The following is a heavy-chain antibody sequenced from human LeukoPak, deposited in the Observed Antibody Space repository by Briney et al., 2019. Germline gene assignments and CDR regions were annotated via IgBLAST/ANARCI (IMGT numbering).Heavy chain of an antibody. J-gene: IGHJ6*03. CDR3: ARHIGGGIEDMDV. V-gene: IGHV4-59*08. CDR2: IYVTGT. Sequence: SETLSLTCTASGGSIGTYYWSWVRRSPGTGLEWIGYIYVTGTRYNPYLQSRVTISVDRSRNQFFLKMTSVTAADTAVYYCARHIGGGIEDMDVWGRGTKVTVSS. D-gene: IGHD3-16*02. CDR1: GGSIGTYY.